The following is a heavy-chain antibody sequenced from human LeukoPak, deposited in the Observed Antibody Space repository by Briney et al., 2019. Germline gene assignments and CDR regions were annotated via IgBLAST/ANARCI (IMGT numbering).Heavy chain of an antibody. CDR1: GFPFCDFA. D-gene: IGHD2-21*02. V-gene: IGHV3-23*01. J-gene: IGHJ3*01. CDR2: ITRRGQNT. CDR3: VKDDCCSIPGCVIDALVV. Sequence: PGGSLRLSCAASGFPFCDFAMTWVRQVPGGGVQWVSTITRRGQNTYYADSVKGRFTISRDDYKGMLYLQMNSLRAEDTAMYYCVKDDCCSIPGCVIDALVVWGQGTVVTVSS.